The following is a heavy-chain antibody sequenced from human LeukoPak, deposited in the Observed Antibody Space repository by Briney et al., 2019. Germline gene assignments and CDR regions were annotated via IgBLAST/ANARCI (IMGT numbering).Heavy chain of an antibody. CDR1: GFTFSSYG. Sequence: GGSLRLSCAASGFTFSSYGMHWVRQAPGKGLEWVAVIWYDGSNKYYADSVKGRFTISRDNSKNTLYLQMNSLRAEDTAVYYCARERYTTVTWGCFDYWGQGTLDTVSS. D-gene: IGHD4-17*01. CDR3: ARERYTTVTWGCFDY. V-gene: IGHV3-33*01. CDR2: IWYDGSNK. J-gene: IGHJ4*02.